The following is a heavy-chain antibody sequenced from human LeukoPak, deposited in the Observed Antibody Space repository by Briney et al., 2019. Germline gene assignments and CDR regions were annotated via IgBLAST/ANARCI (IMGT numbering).Heavy chain of an antibody. CDR1: GLTVSSNC. Sequence: GGSLRLSCAASGLTVSSNCMSWVRQAPGKGLEWVSFIYSGGNTYYADSVKGRFTISRDNSKNTVHLQMNSLRAEDTAMYYCARRAGDYSHPYDYWGQGALVTVSS. CDR3: ARRAGDYSHPYDY. D-gene: IGHD3-22*01. J-gene: IGHJ4*02. V-gene: IGHV3-53*01. CDR2: IYSGGNT.